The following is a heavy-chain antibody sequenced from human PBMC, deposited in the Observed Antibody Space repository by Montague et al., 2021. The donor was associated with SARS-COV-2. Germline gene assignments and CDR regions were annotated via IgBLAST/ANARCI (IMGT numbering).Heavy chain of an antibody. CDR3: ARHSRRWLQLIAPFFDH. V-gene: IGHV4-39*01. CDR1: GGSISSSSYY. J-gene: IGHJ4*02. CDR2: IYYSGST. D-gene: IGHD5-24*01. Sequence: SETLSLTCTVSGGSISSSSYYWGWIRQPPGKGLEWIGSIYYSGSTYYNPSLKSRVTISVDTSKNQFSLKLSSVTAADTAVYYCARHSRRWLQLIAPFFDHWGQGTLVTVSS.